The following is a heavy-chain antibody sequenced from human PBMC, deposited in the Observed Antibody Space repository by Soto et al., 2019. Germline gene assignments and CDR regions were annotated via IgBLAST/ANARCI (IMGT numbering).Heavy chain of an antibody. CDR2: IIPFVGTE. V-gene: IGHV1-69*08. Sequence: QVQLVQSGAEVKKPGSSVKVSCKASGDTFSSHSFTWVRQAPGQGLEWMGRIIPFVGTESHAQKFKPRVTHTADTSAATVPRARSSLSSDEAAVQLCATAACIFVPATDYWGQRSMSSVSP. CDR1: GDTFSSHS. J-gene: IGHJ4*02. D-gene: IGHD3-3*01. CDR3: ATAACIFVPATDY.